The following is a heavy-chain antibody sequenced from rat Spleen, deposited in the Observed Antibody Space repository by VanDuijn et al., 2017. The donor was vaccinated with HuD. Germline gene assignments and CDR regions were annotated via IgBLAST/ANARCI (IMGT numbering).Heavy chain of an antibody. CDR2: MNPDGSST. Sequence: EVQLVESGGGLVQPGSPLKLSCAVSGFTFSSSWLNWIRQAPGTGLEWVATMNPDGSSTYYPDTVKGRFVISKDNAKNTGYLQMKNLRSEDTATYYCARLPGYDPYYYVMDAWGQGASVTVSS. V-gene: IGHV5-35*01. J-gene: IGHJ4*01. CDR3: ARLPGYDPYYYVMDA. CDR1: GFTFSSSW. D-gene: IGHD1-4*01.